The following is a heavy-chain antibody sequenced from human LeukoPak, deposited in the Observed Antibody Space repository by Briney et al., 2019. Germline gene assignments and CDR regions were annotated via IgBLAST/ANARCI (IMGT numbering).Heavy chain of an antibody. J-gene: IGHJ3*02. Sequence: SQTLSLTCTVSGGSISSGDYYWSWIRQPPGKGLEWIGYIYYSGSTYCNPSLKSRVTISADTSKNQFSLKLSSVTAADTAVYYCAAGIAVPDAFDIWGQGTMVTVSS. CDR3: AAGIAVPDAFDI. CDR2: IYYSGST. D-gene: IGHD6-19*01. V-gene: IGHV4-30-4*08. CDR1: GGSISSGDYY.